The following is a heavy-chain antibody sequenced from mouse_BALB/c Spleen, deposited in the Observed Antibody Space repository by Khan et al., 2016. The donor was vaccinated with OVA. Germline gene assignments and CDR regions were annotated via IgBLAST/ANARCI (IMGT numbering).Heavy chain of an antibody. Sequence: EVQLQESGPGLVKPSQSLSLTCTVTGYSITSDYAWNWIRQFPGNKLEWMGFISYSGNTNYNPSLKSRISITRDTSKNQFFLQLNSVTTEDTATYYWARVYGGDLDYWGQGTTLTVSS. CDR2: ISYSGNT. J-gene: IGHJ2*01. CDR3: ARVYGGDLDY. V-gene: IGHV3-2*02. D-gene: IGHD1-1*01. CDR1: GYSITSDYA.